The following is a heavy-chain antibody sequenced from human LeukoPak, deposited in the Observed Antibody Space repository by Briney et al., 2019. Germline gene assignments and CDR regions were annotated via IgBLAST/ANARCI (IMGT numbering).Heavy chain of an antibody. CDR1: GGSISSYD. V-gene: IGHV4-59*01. J-gene: IGHJ6*02. D-gene: IGHD1-26*01. CDR3: ARDLRAWEPSSPFYYYYGMDV. CDR2: ICYSGST. Sequence: SETLSLTCTVSGGSISSYDWSWIRQPPGKGLEWIGYICYSGSTNYNPSLKSRVTISVDTSKNQFSLKLSSVTAADTAVYYCARDLRAWEPSSPFYYYYGMDVWGQGTTVTVSS.